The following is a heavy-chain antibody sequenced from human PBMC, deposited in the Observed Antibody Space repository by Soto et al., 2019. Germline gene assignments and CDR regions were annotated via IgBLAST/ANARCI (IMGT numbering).Heavy chain of an antibody. CDR1: GFTFTNAW. D-gene: IGHD1-26*01. CDR2: IKDKRDGETT. CDR3: ATPGVAATLFDY. V-gene: IGHV3-15*07. J-gene: IGHJ4*02. Sequence: EVQLVESGGGLVKPGGSLRLSCATSGFTFTNAWLNWVRQAPGKGLEWVGRIKDKRDGETTDYAAPVKGRFTISRDDSKNTVYLQMNSLQTEDTAVYFCATPGVAATLFDYWGPGTLVTVSS.